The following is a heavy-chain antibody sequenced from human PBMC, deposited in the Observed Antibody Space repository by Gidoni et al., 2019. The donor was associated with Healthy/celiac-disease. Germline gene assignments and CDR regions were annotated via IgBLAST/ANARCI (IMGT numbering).Heavy chain of an antibody. CDR1: GGSISSSSSY. CDR2: IYYSGST. D-gene: IGHD6-19*01. V-gene: IGHV4-39*01. Sequence: QLQLQESGPGLVKPSETLSLTCPVSGGSISSSSSYWGWIRQPPGKGLEWIGSIYYSGSTYYNPSLKSRVTISVDTSKNQFSLKLSSVTAADTAVYYCANVNIAVAGTYYYYGMDVWGQGTTVTVSS. J-gene: IGHJ6*02. CDR3: ANVNIAVAGTYYYYGMDV.